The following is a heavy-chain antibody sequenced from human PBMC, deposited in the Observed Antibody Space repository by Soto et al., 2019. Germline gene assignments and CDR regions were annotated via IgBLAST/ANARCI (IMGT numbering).Heavy chain of an antibody. CDR2: IWYDGSNK. Sequence: QVQLVESGGGVVQPGRSLRLSCAASGFTFSSYGMHWVRQAPGKGLEWVAVIWYDGSNKYYADSVKGRFTISRDNSKNTLYLQMNSLRAEDTAVYYCAREGFGVVAYGMDVWGQGTTVTVSS. D-gene: IGHD2-21*01. J-gene: IGHJ6*02. CDR1: GFTFSSYG. CDR3: AREGFGVVAYGMDV. V-gene: IGHV3-33*01.